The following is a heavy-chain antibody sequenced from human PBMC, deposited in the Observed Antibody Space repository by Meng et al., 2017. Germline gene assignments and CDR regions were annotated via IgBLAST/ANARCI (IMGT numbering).Heavy chain of an antibody. J-gene: IGHJ1*01. CDR3: AREGQGYTYYYDSSGYYPEYFQH. D-gene: IGHD3-22*01. CDR1: GFTFGDYA. Sequence: GESLKISCTASGFTFGDYAMSWFRQAPGKGLEWVGFIRSKAYGGTTEYAASVKGRFTISRDDSKSIAYLQMNSLKTEDTAVYYCAREGQGYTYYYDSSGYYPEYFQHWGQGTLVTVSS. CDR2: IRSKAYGGTT. V-gene: IGHV3-49*03.